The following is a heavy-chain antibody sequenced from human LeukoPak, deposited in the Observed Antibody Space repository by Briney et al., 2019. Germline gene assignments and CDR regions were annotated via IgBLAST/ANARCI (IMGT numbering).Heavy chain of an antibody. Sequence: SETLSLTCGVSGYSISSGYYWGWFRQPQGKGLEWIGSVYHSGSTYYNPSLKSRVTVSVDTSKNQFSLKLSSVTAADTAVYYCARDRQELFDYWGQGTLVTVSS. CDR1: GYSISSGYY. CDR2: VYHSGST. V-gene: IGHV4-38-2*02. D-gene: IGHD1-26*01. CDR3: ARDRQELFDY. J-gene: IGHJ4*02.